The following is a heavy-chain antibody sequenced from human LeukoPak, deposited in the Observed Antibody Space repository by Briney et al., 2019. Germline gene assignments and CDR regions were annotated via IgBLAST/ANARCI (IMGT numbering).Heavy chain of an antibody. CDR1: GFTFSDYY. D-gene: IGHD3-10*01. V-gene: IGHV3-11*06. CDR3: ARGKYGSGSYSWSKRLDY. Sequence: PGGSLRLSCAASGFTFSDYYMSWIRQAPGRGLEWVSSISSSSSYIYYADSVKGRFTISRDNAKNSLYLQMNSLRAEDTAVYYCARGKYGSGSYSWSKRLDYWGQGTLVTVSS. CDR2: ISSSSSYI. J-gene: IGHJ4*02.